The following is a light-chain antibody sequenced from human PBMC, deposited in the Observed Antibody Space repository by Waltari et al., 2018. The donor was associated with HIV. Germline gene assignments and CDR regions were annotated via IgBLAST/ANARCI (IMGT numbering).Light chain of an antibody. CDR2: ADN. J-gene: IGLJ3*02. CDR1: SGSLASNY. V-gene: IGLV6-57*01. Sequence: NFMLTQPHSVSESPGKTVTISCTRSSGSLASNYVKWYQQRPSSSPTTVIYADNQRPSGVPGRFSGSIDSSSNSASLTISGLKTEDEADYYCQSYDSSSQVFGGGTKLTVL. CDR3: QSYDSSSQV.